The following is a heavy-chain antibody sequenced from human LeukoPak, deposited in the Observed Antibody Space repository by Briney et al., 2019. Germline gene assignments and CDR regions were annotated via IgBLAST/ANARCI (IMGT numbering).Heavy chain of an antibody. D-gene: IGHD3-9*01. CDR2: IYYSGST. CDR1: GGSFSGYY. Sequence: PSETLSLTCAVYGGSFSGYYWSWIRQPPGKGLEWIGYIYYSGSTNYNPSLKSRVTISVDTSKNQFSLKLSSVTAADTAVYYCARQPDYDILTGYYSDYWGQGTLVTVSS. CDR3: ARQPDYDILTGYYSDY. V-gene: IGHV4-59*08. J-gene: IGHJ4*02.